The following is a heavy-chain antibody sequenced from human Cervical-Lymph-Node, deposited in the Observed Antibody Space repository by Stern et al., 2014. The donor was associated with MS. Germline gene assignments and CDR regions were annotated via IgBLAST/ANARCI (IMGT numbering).Heavy chain of an antibody. V-gene: IGHV3-74*02. CDR1: GFTFSTYW. CDR3: ARGVMVAATYAFDI. D-gene: IGHD2-15*01. Sequence: EVQLEESGGGLVQPGGSLRLSCATSGFTFSTYWMHWVRQAPGKGLVWVSRVHSDGSSTAYADSVKGRFTISRDNAKNTLYLQMNSLRAEDTAVYYCARGVMVAATYAFDIWGQGTMVTVSS. CDR2: VHSDGSST. J-gene: IGHJ3*02.